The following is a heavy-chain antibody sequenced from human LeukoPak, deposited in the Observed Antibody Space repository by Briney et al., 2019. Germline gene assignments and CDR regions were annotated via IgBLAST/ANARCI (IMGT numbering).Heavy chain of an antibody. J-gene: IGHJ4*02. V-gene: IGHV3-21*01. CDR2: ISSSSSYI. Sequence: GGSLRLSCAASGFTFSSYSMNWVRQAPGKGLEWVSSISSSSSYIYYADSVKGRFTISSDNAKNSLYLQMNSLRAEDTAVYYCARSSAQGFDYWGQGTLVTVSS. CDR3: ARSSAQGFDY. CDR1: GFTFSSYS.